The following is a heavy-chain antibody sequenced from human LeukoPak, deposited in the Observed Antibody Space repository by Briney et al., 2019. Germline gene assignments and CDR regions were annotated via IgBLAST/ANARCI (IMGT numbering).Heavy chain of an antibody. CDR3: ARARGGRSAYFDQ. V-gene: IGHV3-9*01. CDR2: ITWNSGTI. CDR1: GFTFDDYA. J-gene: IGHJ4*02. D-gene: IGHD3-16*01. Sequence: PGGSLRLSCVVSGFTFDDYAMHWVRQAPGKGLEWVSGITWNSGTIGYADSVKGRFTNSRDNTENSLYLQINSLRPDDTALYYCARARGGRSAYFDQWGQGALVTVSS.